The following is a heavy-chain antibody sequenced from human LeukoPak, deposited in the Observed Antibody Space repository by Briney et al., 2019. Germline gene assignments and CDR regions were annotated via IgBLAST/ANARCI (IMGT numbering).Heavy chain of an antibody. J-gene: IGHJ4*02. D-gene: IGHD3-22*01. CDR3: ARTNYYDSSGMENFFDY. Sequence: SETLSLTCTVSGGSNSSSSYYWSWIRQPPGKGLEWIGYIYYSGSTNYNPSLKSRVTISVDTSKNQFSLKLSSVTAADTAVYYCARTNYYDSSGMENFFDYWGQGTLVTVSS. CDR1: GGSNSSSSYY. CDR2: IYYSGST. V-gene: IGHV4-61*01.